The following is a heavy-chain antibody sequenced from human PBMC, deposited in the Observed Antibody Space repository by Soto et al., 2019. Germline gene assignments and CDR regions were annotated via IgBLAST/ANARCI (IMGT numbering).Heavy chain of an antibody. CDR1: GYTFTSYD. Sequence: QVQLVQSGAEVKKPGASVKVSCKASGYTFTSYDINWVRQATGQGLEWMGWMNPNSGNTGYAQKFRGRVTMTRNTSISTAYMELSSLRSEDTSVYYCARERTGTTSMDVWGQGTTVTVSS. CDR2: MNPNSGNT. D-gene: IGHD1-1*01. V-gene: IGHV1-8*01. J-gene: IGHJ6*02. CDR3: ARERTGTTSMDV.